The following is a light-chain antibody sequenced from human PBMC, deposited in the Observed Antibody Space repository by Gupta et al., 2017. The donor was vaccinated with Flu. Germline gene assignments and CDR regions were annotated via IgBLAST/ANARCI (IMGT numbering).Light chain of an antibody. J-gene: IGLJ3*02. V-gene: IGLV2-14*01. CDR2: EVR. CDR3: SSYTSFSTLV. CDR1: NSDVGGYNF. Sequence: QSALTQPASVSGSPGQSITISCTGTNSDVGGYNFVSWYQQYPGKAPKLIMYEVRNRPSGVSNRFSGSESGNTASLTISGLQAEDDADYYCSSYTSFSTLVFGGGTKMTVL.